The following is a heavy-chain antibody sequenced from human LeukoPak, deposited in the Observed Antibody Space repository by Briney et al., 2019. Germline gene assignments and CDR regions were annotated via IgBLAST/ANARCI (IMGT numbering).Heavy chain of an antibody. CDR3: AREGSAVTTRGWFDP. CDR1: GGSISSSNW. CDR2: IYHSGST. D-gene: IGHD4-17*01. Sequence: PSETLSLTCAVSGGSISSSNWWSWVRQPPGKGPEWIGEIYHSGSTNYNPSLKSRVTISVDKSKNQFSLKLSSVTAADTAVYYCAREGSAVTTRGWFDPWGQGTLVTVSS. J-gene: IGHJ5*02. V-gene: IGHV4-4*02.